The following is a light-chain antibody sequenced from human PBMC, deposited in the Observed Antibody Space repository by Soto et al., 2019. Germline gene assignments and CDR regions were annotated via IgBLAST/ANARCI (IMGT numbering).Light chain of an antibody. CDR3: QQYGSSPRT. CDR2: GAS. V-gene: IGKV3-20*01. CDR1: QSVSSNY. J-gene: IGKJ1*01. Sequence: EIVLTQSPGKLTLSPGERATLSCRASQSVSSNYLAWYQQKPGQAPRLLIYGASSRATGIPDRFSGSGSGTDFTLTISRLEPEDFAVYYCQQYGSSPRTFGQGTKVDVK.